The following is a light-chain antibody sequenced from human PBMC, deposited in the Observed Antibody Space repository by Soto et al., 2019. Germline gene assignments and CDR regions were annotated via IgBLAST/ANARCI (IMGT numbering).Light chain of an antibody. V-gene: IGKV1-5*01. CDR1: QPIRDW. CDR2: DAT. J-gene: IGKJ1*01. Sequence: DVQLIQSPSTLSASIGDRVTITCRVSQPIRDWVAWYQQKPGKAPKLLIYDATSSDSGVPSRFSGSGSETEFTLTISSHQPGDFATYYCQQYDSYSNTFGQGTRVEL. CDR3: QQYDSYSNT.